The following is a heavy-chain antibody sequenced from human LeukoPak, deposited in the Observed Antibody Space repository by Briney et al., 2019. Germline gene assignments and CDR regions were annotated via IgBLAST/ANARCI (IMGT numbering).Heavy chain of an antibody. D-gene: IGHD3-3*01. V-gene: IGHV3-9*01. CDR1: GFTFDDYA. CDR3: ARDRLRFLEWEYYYYYYMDV. CDR2: ISWNSVSV. Sequence: GGSLRLSCEASGFTFDDYAMHWVRQAPGKGLEWVSGISWNSVSVGYADSVKGRFTISRDNAKNSLYLQMSSLRAEDTAVYYCARDRLRFLEWEYYYYYYMDVWGKGTTVTVSS. J-gene: IGHJ6*03.